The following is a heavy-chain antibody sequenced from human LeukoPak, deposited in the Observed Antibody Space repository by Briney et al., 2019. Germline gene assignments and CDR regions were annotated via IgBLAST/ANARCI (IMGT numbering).Heavy chain of an antibody. CDR2: IIPILGIA. V-gene: IGHV1-69*04. D-gene: IGHD6-13*01. CDR1: GGTFSSYA. J-gene: IGHJ6*02. Sequence: ASVKVSCKASGGTFSSYAISWVRQAPGQGLEWMGRIIPILGIANYAQKFQGRVTITADKSTSTAYMELSSLRSEDTAVYYCARVAAAAGTYYYYYYGMDVWGQGTTVTVSS. CDR3: ARVAAAAGTYYYYYYGMDV.